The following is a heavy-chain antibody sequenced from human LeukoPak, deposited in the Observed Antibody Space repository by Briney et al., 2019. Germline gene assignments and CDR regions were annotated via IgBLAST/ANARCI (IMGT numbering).Heavy chain of an antibody. D-gene: IGHD1-14*01. J-gene: IGHJ5*02. CDR1: GGSISSYY. V-gene: IGHV4-59*12. CDR2: IYYSGST. CDR3: ARVPGGALNWFDP. Sequence: SETLSLTCTVSGGSISSYYWSWIRQPPGKGLEWIGYIYYSGSTNYNPSLKSRVTISVDTSKNQFSLKLSSVTAADTAVYYCARVPGGALNWFDPWGQGTLVTVSP.